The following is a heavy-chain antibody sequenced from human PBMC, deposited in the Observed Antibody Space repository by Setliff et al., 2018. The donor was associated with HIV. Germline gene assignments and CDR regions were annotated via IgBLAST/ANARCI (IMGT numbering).Heavy chain of an antibody. Sequence: NPSETLSLTCTVSGGSISSSSYYWGWIRQPPGKGLEWIGSIYYSGSTYYNPSLKNRVTISVDTSKNQFSLKLSSVTAADTAVYYCARPADCSSTSCYLWYFDLWGRGTLVTVSS. D-gene: IGHD2-2*01. J-gene: IGHJ2*01. V-gene: IGHV4-39*01. CDR1: GGSISSSSYY. CDR3: ARPADCSSTSCYLWYFDL. CDR2: IYYSGST.